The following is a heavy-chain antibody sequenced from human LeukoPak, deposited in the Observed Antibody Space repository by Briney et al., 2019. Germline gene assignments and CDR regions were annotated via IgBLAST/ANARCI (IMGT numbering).Heavy chain of an antibody. V-gene: IGHV4-39*01. D-gene: IGHD6-6*01. CDR1: GGSISSNSYY. Sequence: SETLSLTCTVSGGSISSNSYYWGWIRHPPGKGLEWVGSIYYSGTTYYNPSLKSRATISVDTSKNQISLKLRSVTAADTAVYYCASPRSSQTHFAYWGQGTLVTVSS. CDR3: ASPRSSQTHFAY. J-gene: IGHJ4*02. CDR2: IYYSGTT.